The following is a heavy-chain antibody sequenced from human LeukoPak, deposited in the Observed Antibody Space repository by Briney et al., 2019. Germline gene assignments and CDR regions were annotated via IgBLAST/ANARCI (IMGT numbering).Heavy chain of an antibody. Sequence: SETLSLTCIVSGDSIRSYYWNWIRQAPGKALEWIGHIHNNGDSAYNFSLKSRVTISMDTSKNQFSLKLSSVTAADMAVYYCGRWGYFDSGNYFVVDYWGQGTVVTVSS. CDR1: GDSIRSYY. V-gene: IGHV4-59*01. CDR2: IHNNGDS. J-gene: IGHJ4*02. CDR3: GRWGYFDSGNYFVVDY. D-gene: IGHD3-22*01.